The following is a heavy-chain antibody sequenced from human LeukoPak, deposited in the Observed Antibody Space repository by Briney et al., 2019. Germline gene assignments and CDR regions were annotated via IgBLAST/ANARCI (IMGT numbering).Heavy chain of an antibody. V-gene: IGHV4-4*07. Sequence: PSETLSLTCTVSGGSISSYYWSWIRQPAGKGLEWIGRIYTSGSTNYNPSLKSRVTMSVDTSKNQFSLKLSSVTAADTAVYYCARDRHDFWSGRYYGMDVWGQGTTVTVSS. CDR1: GGSISSYY. CDR2: IYTSGST. CDR3: ARDRHDFWSGRYYGMDV. J-gene: IGHJ6*02. D-gene: IGHD3-3*01.